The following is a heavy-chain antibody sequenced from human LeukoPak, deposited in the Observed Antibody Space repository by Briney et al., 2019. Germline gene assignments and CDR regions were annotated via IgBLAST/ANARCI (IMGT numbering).Heavy chain of an antibody. D-gene: IGHD5-18*01. Sequence: SATLSLTCTVSGGSISSSSYYWGWIRQPPGKWLGWIGSIYYSGSTNYYPSLNSRVIISVDTSKNQFSLKLSSVTDADTAVYYCARVADTAMDGHRAFDIWGQGTMVTVPS. CDR1: GGSISSSSYY. J-gene: IGHJ3*02. CDR3: ARVADTAMDGHRAFDI. CDR2: IYYSGST. V-gene: IGHV4-39*07.